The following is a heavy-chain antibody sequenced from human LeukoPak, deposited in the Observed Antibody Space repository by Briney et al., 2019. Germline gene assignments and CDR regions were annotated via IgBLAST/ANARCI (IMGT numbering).Heavy chain of an antibody. V-gene: IGHV4-59*08. J-gene: IGHJ4*02. CDR3: ASHRAYSSSSPFDY. Sequence: NSSETLSLTCSVSGGSISSLYWSWIRQPPGKGLEWIGYIYYTGSTNYNPSLKSRVTMFVDMSKNQFSLRLSSVTAADTAVYYCASHRAYSSSSPFDYWGQGTLVTVSS. CDR1: GGSISSLY. CDR2: IYYTGST. D-gene: IGHD6-6*01.